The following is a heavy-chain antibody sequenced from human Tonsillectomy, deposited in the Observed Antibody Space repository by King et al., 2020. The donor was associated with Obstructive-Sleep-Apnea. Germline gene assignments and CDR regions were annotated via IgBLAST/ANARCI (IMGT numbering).Heavy chain of an antibody. CDR1: GFTFSGYW. V-gene: IGHV3-74*01. CDR3: AFSLFXXDIXTTYGGAXDAXXI. CDR2: INSDDSST. J-gene: IGHJ3*02. Sequence: VQLVESGGGLVQPGGSLRLSCAASGFTFSGYWMHWVRQVPGKGLLWVSRINSDDSSTSYADSVKGRFTISRDNAKNTLYLQMNSLKAEDTAGYYCAFSLFXXDIXTTYGGAXDAXXIWGQGTXVTVSS. D-gene: IGHD3-9*01.